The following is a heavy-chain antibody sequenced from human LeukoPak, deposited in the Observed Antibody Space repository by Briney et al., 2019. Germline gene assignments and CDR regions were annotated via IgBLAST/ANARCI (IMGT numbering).Heavy chain of an antibody. CDR1: GGSISSYY. CDR2: IYYSGST. V-gene: IGHV4-59*01. CDR3: AGSYYNGYFDY. Sequence: SETLSLTCTVSGGSISSYYWSWIRQPPGKGLEWIEYIYYSGSTNYNPSLKSRVTISVDTSKNQFSLKLSSVTAADTAVYYCAGSYYNGYFDYWGQGTLVTVSS. J-gene: IGHJ4*02. D-gene: IGHD3-10*01.